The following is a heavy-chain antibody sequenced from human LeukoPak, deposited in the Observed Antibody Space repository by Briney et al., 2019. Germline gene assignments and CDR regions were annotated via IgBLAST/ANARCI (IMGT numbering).Heavy chain of an antibody. CDR3: ARDIYRKIDY. J-gene: IGHJ4*02. Sequence: SQTPSLTCAISGDSVASNSAAWNWIRQSPSRGLEWLGRTYYRSKWYNDYAVSVKSRININPDTSKNQFSLQLNSVTPEDTAMYYCARDIYRKIDYWGQGTLVTVSS. CDR2: TYYRSKWYN. D-gene: IGHD5-18*01. V-gene: IGHV6-1*01. CDR1: GDSVASNSAA.